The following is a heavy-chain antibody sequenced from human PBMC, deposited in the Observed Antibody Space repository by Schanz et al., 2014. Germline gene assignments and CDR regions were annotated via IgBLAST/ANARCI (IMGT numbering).Heavy chain of an antibody. CDR2: IRGKPNTYAT. Sequence: EVQLVESGGGLVQPGGSLKLSCVASGFTFSGSALHWVRQASGKGLEWVGRIRGKPNTYATAYAASVRGRFTLSRDDSKNTAYLQMNSLRTEDTAVYYCTRSPRMDVWGQGTMVTVSS. V-gene: IGHV3-73*01. CDR3: TRSPRMDV. J-gene: IGHJ6*02. CDR1: GFTFSGSA.